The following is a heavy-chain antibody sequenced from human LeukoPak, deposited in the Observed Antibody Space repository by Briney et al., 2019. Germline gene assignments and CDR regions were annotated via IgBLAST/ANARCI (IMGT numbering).Heavy chain of an antibody. D-gene: IGHD2-8*01. J-gene: IGHJ4*02. CDR2: IRSKASSYAT. CDR1: GFSLSGSA. CDR3: SRIQDWSNGVD. Sequence: PGGSLRLSCAASGFSLSGSAIHWVRQTSGKGLEWVGRIRSKASSYATGYGESVKGRFTISRDESRSTAYLQMNSLKTEDTAVYYCSRIQDWSNGVDWGQGTLVTVSS. V-gene: IGHV3-73*01.